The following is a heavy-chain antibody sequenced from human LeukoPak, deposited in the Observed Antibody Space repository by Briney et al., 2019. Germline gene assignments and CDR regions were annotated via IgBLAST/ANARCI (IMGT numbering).Heavy chain of an antibody. J-gene: IGHJ6*02. Sequence: GRSLRLSCAASGFTFDDYAMHWVRQAPGKGLEWVSGICWNSGSICYADSVKGRFTISRDNAKNSLYLQMNSVRAEDTALYYCAIIWPRGSDYGMDVWGQGTTVTVSS. V-gene: IGHV3-9*01. CDR3: AIIWPRGSDYGMDV. CDR1: GFTFDDYA. CDR2: ICWNSGSI. D-gene: IGHD2-15*01.